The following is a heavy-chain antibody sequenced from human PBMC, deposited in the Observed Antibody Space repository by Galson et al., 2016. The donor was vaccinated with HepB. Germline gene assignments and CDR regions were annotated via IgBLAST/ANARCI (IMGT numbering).Heavy chain of an antibody. CDR3: AREGFTTTSAGAPFDF. Sequence: SETLSLTCTVSGGSISSRGYYWGWIRQPPGEGLDWIASVYYSGSTYYNPSLTSRVTISVDTSQNQFSLKLSSVTAADTAVYYCAREGFTTTSAGAPFDFWGLGTLVTVSS. CDR2: VYYSGST. V-gene: IGHV4-39*07. CDR1: GGSISSRGYY. D-gene: IGHD6-13*01. J-gene: IGHJ4*02.